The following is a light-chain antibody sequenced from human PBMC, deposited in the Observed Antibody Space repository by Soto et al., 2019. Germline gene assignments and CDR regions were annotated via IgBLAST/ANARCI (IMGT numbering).Light chain of an antibody. V-gene: IGLV2-14*01. J-gene: IGLJ1*01. Sequence: QSALTQPASVSGSPGQSITISCTGTNSDIGGYNYVSWYQQHPGKAPKLMIYEVTNRPSGVSNRFSGSKSGNTASLTISGLQAEDEADYYCFSHRSGDSHVFGTGTKVTVL. CDR3: FSHRSGDSHV. CDR2: EVT. CDR1: NSDIGGYNY.